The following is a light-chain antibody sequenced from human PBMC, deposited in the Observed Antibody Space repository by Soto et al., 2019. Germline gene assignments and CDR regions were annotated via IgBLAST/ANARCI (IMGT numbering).Light chain of an antibody. CDR3: HHFGSSPQT. CDR2: GAS. CDR1: QSVSSNH. J-gene: IGKJ1*01. Sequence: EIGLTQSPGTLSLSPGERATLSCRASQSVSSNHIAWYQQKPGQAPRLLIYGASSRATGIPEWFSGSGSGTDFTLSISRLEPEEFAVYFCHHFGSSPQTFGHGTKVEIK. V-gene: IGKV3-20*01.